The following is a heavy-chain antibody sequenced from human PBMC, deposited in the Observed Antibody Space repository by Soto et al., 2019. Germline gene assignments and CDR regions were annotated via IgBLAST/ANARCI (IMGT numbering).Heavy chain of an antibody. J-gene: IGHJ3*02. Sequence: SGGSLRLSCAASGFTFSSYAMSWVRQAPGKGQEWVSAISGSGGSTYYADSVKGRFTISRDNSKNTLYLQMNSLRAEDTAVYYCAKSIRGGRYCSGGSCYGSAFDIWGQGTMVTVSS. CDR1: GFTFSSYA. CDR2: ISGSGGST. D-gene: IGHD2-15*01. V-gene: IGHV3-23*01. CDR3: AKSIRGGRYCSGGSCYGSAFDI.